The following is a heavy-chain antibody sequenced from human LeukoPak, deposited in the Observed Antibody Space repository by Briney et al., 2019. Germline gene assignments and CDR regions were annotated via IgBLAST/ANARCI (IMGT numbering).Heavy chain of an antibody. CDR2: ISSSGSTI. J-gene: IGHJ6*03. V-gene: IGHV3-48*04. CDR1: GFTFSSYS. D-gene: IGHD1-7*01. Sequence: GGSLRLSCAASGFTFSSYSMNWVRQAPGKGLEWVSYISSSGSTIYYADSVKGRFTISRDNAKNSLYLQMNSLRAEDTAVYYCARDTVTGITGTTDYYYMDVWGKGTTVTVSS. CDR3: ARDTVTGITGTTDYYYMDV.